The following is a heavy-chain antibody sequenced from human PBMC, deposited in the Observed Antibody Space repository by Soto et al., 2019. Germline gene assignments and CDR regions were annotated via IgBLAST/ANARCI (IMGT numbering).Heavy chain of an antibody. CDR1: GGTFSSYA. Sequence: QVQRVQSGTEVKKPGSSVKVSCKASGGTFSSYAISWVRQAPGQGREWMGGIIPIFGTTNYAQRFQGRVSITADESTSTTYMELSSLRSEDTAVYYCAGSYKYGSGTFDAFDIWGQGTLVTVSS. CDR2: IIPIFGTT. CDR3: AGSYKYGSGTFDAFDI. J-gene: IGHJ3*02. D-gene: IGHD3-10*01. V-gene: IGHV1-69*01.